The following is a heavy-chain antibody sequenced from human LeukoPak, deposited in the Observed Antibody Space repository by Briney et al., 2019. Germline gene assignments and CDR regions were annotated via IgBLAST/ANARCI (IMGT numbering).Heavy chain of an antibody. D-gene: IGHD6-13*01. Sequence: SQTLSLTCAVSGGSISSGGYSWSWIRQPPGKGLEWIGYIYHSGSTYYNPSLKSRVTISVDRSKNQFSLKLSSVTATDTAVYYCARVPLSSWYYFDYWGQGTLVTVSS. CDR1: GGSISSGGYS. V-gene: IGHV4-30-2*01. CDR3: ARVPLSSWYYFDY. CDR2: IYHSGST. J-gene: IGHJ4*02.